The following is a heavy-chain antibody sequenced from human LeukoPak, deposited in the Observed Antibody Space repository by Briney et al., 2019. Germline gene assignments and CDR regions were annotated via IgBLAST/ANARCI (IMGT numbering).Heavy chain of an antibody. CDR3: ARDDYGAVFDY. Sequence: PSETLSLTCTVSGGSISSYYWSWIRQPPGKGLEWIGYIYYSGSTNYNPSPKSRVTISVDTSKNQFSLKLSSVTAADTAVYYCARDDYGAVFDYWGQGTLVTVSS. CDR2: IYYSGST. V-gene: IGHV4-59*12. CDR1: GGSISSYY. D-gene: IGHD4-17*01. J-gene: IGHJ4*02.